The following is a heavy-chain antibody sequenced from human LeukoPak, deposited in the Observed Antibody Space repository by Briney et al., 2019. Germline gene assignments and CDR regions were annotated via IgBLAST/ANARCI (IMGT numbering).Heavy chain of an antibody. V-gene: IGHV4-31*03. D-gene: IGHD2-15*01. J-gene: IGHJ3*02. Sequence: PSEALSLTCTVSGGSIASGGYFWSWIRQHPGKALQWIGYISYSGTTSHTYYNPSLKSRVTISVETSKNQVSLRLNSVTAADTAIYYCARDKLVVDNVFDSWGPGTMVTVSS. CDR2: ISYSGTTSHT. CDR1: GGSIASGGYF. CDR3: ARDKLVVDNVFDS.